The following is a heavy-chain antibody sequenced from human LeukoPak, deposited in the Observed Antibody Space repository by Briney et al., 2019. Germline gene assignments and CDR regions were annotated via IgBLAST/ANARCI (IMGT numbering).Heavy chain of an antibody. Sequence: PWETLSLTCTVSGGSISSYYWSWIRQPPGKGLEWIGYIYYSGSTNYNPSLKSRVTISVDTSKNQFSLKLSSVTAADTAVFFCARGTGYCSGGCCHPFDYWGQGTLVTVSS. CDR2: IYYSGST. D-gene: IGHD2-15*01. V-gene: IGHV4-59*01. CDR1: GGSISSYY. J-gene: IGHJ4*02. CDR3: ARGTGYCSGGCCHPFDY.